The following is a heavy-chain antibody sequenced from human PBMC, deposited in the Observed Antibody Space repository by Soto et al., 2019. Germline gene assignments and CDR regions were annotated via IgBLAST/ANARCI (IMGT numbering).Heavy chain of an antibody. CDR2: IYTGDST. J-gene: IGHJ4*02. CDR3: ANGNAAIFGVVIAEFDY. Sequence: GGSLRLSCAASGFTVNSNRMSWVRQAPGKGLEWVSVIYTGDSTYYVDSVKDRFTISRDSSKNTLYLQMNSLRVEDTAVYYCANGNAAIFGVVIAEFDYWGQGTLVTVSS. D-gene: IGHD3-3*01. V-gene: IGHV3-66*01. CDR1: GFTVNSNR.